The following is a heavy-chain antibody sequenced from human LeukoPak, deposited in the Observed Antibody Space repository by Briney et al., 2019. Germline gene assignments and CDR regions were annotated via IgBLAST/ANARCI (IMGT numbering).Heavy chain of an antibody. V-gene: IGHV3-23*01. CDR2: ISGSGGST. CDR3: AKLEERGYSYRYFDY. Sequence: PGGSLRLSCAASGFTFSSYAMSWVRQAPGKGLEWVSAISGSGGSTYYADSVKDRFTISRDNSKNTLYLQMNSLRAEDTAVYYCAKLEERGYSYRYFDYWGQGTLVTVSS. D-gene: IGHD5-18*01. J-gene: IGHJ4*02. CDR1: GFTFSSYA.